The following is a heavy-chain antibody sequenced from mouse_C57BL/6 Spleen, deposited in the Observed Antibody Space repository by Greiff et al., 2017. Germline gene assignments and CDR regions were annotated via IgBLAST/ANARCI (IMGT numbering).Heavy chain of an antibody. Sequence: VQLQQPGAELVMPGASVKLSCKASGYTFTSYWMHWVKQRPGQGLEWIGEIDPSDSYTNYNQKFKGKSTFTVDKSSSTAYMQLSSLTSEDSAVYYCARRGYYYGSSPYAMDYWGQGTSVTVSS. D-gene: IGHD1-1*01. CDR3: ARRGYYYGSSPYAMDY. CDR2: IDPSDSYT. V-gene: IGHV1-69*01. CDR1: GYTFTSYW. J-gene: IGHJ4*01.